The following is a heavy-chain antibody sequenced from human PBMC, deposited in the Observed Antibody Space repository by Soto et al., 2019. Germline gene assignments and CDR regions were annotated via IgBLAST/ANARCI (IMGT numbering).Heavy chain of an antibody. CDR3: AKSNWFDP. J-gene: IGHJ5*02. CDR2: IDSDGSST. V-gene: IGHV3-74*01. CDR1: GFTFSDYW. Sequence: EVQLVESGGGLVQPGGSLRLSCAASGFTFSDYWMNWVRQAPGKGLVWVSRIDSDGSSTSYADSVKGRFTISRDNAKHTLHLQMNSLRAEDTAVYYCAKSNWFDPWGQGSLVTVSS.